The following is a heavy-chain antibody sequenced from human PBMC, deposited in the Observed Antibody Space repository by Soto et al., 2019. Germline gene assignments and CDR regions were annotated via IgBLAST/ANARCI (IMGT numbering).Heavy chain of an antibody. J-gene: IGHJ6*02. CDR3: AKDRGGRAIFGVLIIDGMDV. D-gene: IGHD3-3*01. CDR2: ISASGGST. V-gene: IGHV3-23*01. CDR1: GFSFSSYA. Sequence: EVQLLESGGGLVQPGGSLRVSCAASGFSFSSYAMNCVRQAPGKGLEWVSAISASGGSTYYAAAVEGRFTISRDNSRNTLYLQMNSLRAEDTAEYYCAKDRGGRAIFGVLIIDGMDVWGQGTTVTVSS.